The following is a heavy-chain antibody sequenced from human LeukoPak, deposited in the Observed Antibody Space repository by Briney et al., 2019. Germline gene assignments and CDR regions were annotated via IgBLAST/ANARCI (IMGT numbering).Heavy chain of an antibody. J-gene: IGHJ4*02. CDR3: ARGGDDYGDFVFDY. CDR2: INPNSGGT. D-gene: IGHD4-17*01. Sequence: ASVKVSCKASGYTFTSYGISWVRQAPGQGLEWMGWINPNSGGTNYAQKFQGRVTMTRDTSISTAYMELSRLRSDDTAVYYCARGGDDYGDFVFDYWGQGTLVTVSS. CDR1: GYTFTSYG. V-gene: IGHV1-2*02.